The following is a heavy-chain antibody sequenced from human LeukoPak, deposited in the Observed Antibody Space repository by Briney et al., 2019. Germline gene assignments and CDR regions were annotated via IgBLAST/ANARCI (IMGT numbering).Heavy chain of an antibody. D-gene: IGHD3-22*01. CDR1: GGSISSHY. CDR3: ARGDYDSSGLFDY. Sequence: PSETLSLTCIVSGGSISSHYWSWIRQPPGKGLEWIGYIYYSGSTNYNPSLKSRVTISVDTSKNQFSLKLSSVTAADTAVYYCARGDYDSSGLFDYWGQGTLVTVSS. J-gene: IGHJ4*02. V-gene: IGHV4-59*11. CDR2: IYYSGST.